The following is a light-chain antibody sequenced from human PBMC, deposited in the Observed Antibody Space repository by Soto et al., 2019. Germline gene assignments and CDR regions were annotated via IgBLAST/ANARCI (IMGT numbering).Light chain of an antibody. CDR1: QSISSW. Sequence: LPITQAPSTLSASVGDRGTITFRASQSISSWLAWYQQKPGKAPKLLIYDASSLESGVPSRFSGSGSGTEFTLTISSLQPDDFATYYCQQYNSYSITFGPGTKVDI. V-gene: IGKV1-5*01. J-gene: IGKJ3*01. CDR3: QQYNSYSIT. CDR2: DAS.